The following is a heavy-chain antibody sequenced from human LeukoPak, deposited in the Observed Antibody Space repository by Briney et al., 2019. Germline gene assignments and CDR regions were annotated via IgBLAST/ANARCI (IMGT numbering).Heavy chain of an antibody. CDR2: ISGDGATT. Sequence: GGSLTLSCAVSGCTFDDYAMHWVRQAPGEGLEWVSLISGDGATTYYADSVKGRFTISRDNSKNSLYLQMNSLRTEDTALYYCAKTPLSYGRWGQGTLVTVSS. V-gene: IGHV3-43*02. CDR1: GCTFDDYA. CDR3: AKTPLSYGR. J-gene: IGHJ4*02. D-gene: IGHD1-14*01.